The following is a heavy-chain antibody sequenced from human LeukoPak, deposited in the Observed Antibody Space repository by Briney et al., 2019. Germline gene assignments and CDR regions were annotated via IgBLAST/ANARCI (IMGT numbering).Heavy chain of an antibody. CDR1: GFTFDDYA. D-gene: IGHD2-15*01. J-gene: IGHJ6*02. CDR2: ISANGAST. Sequence: GSLRLSCAASGFTFDDYAMHWVRQAPGKGLEWVALISANGASTKFTDSVKGRFTISRDNSRNSLYLQMNSLTTEDTALYYCAKNGAVVGPYYFFHGMDVWGQGTTVTVSS. CDR3: AKNGAVVGPYYFFHGMDV. V-gene: IGHV3-43*02.